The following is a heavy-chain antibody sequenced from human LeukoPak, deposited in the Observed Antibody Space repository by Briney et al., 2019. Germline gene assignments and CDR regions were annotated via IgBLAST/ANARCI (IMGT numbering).Heavy chain of an antibody. V-gene: IGHV4-34*01. CDR2: INHSGST. J-gene: IGHJ6*02. CDR1: GGSFSGYY. D-gene: IGHD5-18*01. CDR3: ARRVDTAMVMYDYYYGMDV. Sequence: SETLSLTCAVYGGSFSGYYWSWIRQPPGKGLEWIGEINHSGSTNYNPSPMSRVTISVDTSKNQFSLMLSSVTAADTAVYYCARRVDTAMVMYDYYYGMDVWGQGTTVTVSS.